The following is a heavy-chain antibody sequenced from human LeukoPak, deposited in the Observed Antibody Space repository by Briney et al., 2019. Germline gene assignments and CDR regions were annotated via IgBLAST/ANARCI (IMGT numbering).Heavy chain of an antibody. Sequence: GGSLTLSCTPSTFTFSHVYEGWSRHARGEWPEWVSSISAGSSYKFRADSVEHRFHIYRDDAKNSVYQQMNNRRVDDTAVYYCATERLGIFVFWGGGSLVSVSS. D-gene: IGHD3-3*01. CDR1: TFTFSHVY. CDR2: ISAGSSYK. J-gene: IGHJ4*02. CDR3: ATERLGIFVF. V-gene: IGHV3-11*05.